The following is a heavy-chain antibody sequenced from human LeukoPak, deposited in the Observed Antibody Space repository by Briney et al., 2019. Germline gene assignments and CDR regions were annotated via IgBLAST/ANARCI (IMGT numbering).Heavy chain of an antibody. V-gene: IGHV3-53*01. CDR1: GFTVSGNY. CDR2: IYTGGST. Sequence: GGSLRLSCAASGFTVSGNYMSWVRQAPGKGLEWVSVIYTGGSTYYADSVKGRFTISRDNSKNTLYLQMDSLRAEATAVYYCARGPRGSGSFDFWGQGTLVTVSS. CDR3: ARGPRGSGSFDF. D-gene: IGHD3-10*01. J-gene: IGHJ4*02.